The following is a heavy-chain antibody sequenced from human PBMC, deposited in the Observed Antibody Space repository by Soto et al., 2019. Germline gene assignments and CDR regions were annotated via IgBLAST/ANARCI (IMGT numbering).Heavy chain of an antibody. J-gene: IGHJ3*02. CDR3: ASKFGELLADAFDI. Sequence: SETLSLTCTVSGGSISSGGYHWSWIRQHPGKGLEWVGEVYHRGSTNFNPSLKSRLTISLDKSKNQFFLKLSSVTAADTAVYYCASKFGELLADAFDIWGQGTMVTVSS. CDR1: GGSISSGGYH. V-gene: IGHV4-39*07. CDR2: VYHRGST. D-gene: IGHD3-10*01.